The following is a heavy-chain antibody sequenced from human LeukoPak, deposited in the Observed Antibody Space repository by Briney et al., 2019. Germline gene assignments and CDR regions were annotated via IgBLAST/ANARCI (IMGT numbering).Heavy chain of an antibody. D-gene: IGHD1-26*01. J-gene: IGHJ4*02. CDR2: INHSGST. CDR3: ASYRGGPLS. Sequence: SETLSLTCTVYGGSFSGYYWSWIRQPPGKGLEWIGEINHSGSTNYNPSLKSRVTISVDTSKNQFSLKLSSVTAADTAVYYCASYRGGPLSWGQGTLVTVSS. V-gene: IGHV4-34*01. CDR1: GGSFSGYY.